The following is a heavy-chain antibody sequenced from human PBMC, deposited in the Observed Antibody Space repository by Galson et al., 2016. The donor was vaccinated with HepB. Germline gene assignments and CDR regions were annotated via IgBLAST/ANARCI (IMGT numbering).Heavy chain of an antibody. Sequence: SLRLSCAASGFTFTSFAMHWVRQAPGMGLEYVSGLSRDGYSADYADSVKGRFTVSRDISKSTPYLQMNSLRPEDTALCYCTIHRGGNYWGQGTQVTVAS. CDR1: GFTFTSFA. V-gene: IGHV3-64D*09. J-gene: IGHJ4*02. CDR2: LSRDGYSA. CDR3: TIHRGGNY. D-gene: IGHD4-23*01.